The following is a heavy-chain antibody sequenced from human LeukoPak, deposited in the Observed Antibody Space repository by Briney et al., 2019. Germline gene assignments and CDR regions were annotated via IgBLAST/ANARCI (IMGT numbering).Heavy chain of an antibody. CDR3: ARRSGYSYSAGVNL. V-gene: IGHV4-34*01. CDR2: INQSGTA. CDR1: GGSFNHDY. Sequence: SETLSLTCAVYGGSFNHDYCNWIRQPPGKGLEWIGGINQSGTANYNPSLKSRVTISLDTSKNQFSLNLNSVTAADTAVYYCARRSGYSYSAGVNLWGQGNLDTVSS. D-gene: IGHD5-12*01. J-gene: IGHJ5*02.